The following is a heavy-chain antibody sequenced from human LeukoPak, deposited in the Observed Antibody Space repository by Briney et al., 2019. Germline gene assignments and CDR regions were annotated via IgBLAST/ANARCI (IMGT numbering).Heavy chain of an antibody. Sequence: ASVKVSCKASGYTFTIYGISWVRQAPGQGLEWMGWISAYNGNTNYAQKLQGRVTMTTDTSTSTAYMELRSLRSDDTAVYYCARPYYDILTGYYSSFDYWGQGTLVTVSS. V-gene: IGHV1-18*01. J-gene: IGHJ4*02. CDR1: GYTFTIYG. CDR3: ARPYYDILTGYYSSFDY. CDR2: ISAYNGNT. D-gene: IGHD3-9*01.